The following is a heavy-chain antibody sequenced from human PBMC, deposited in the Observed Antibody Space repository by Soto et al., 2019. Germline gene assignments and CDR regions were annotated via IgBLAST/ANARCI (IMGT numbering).Heavy chain of an antibody. CDR3: ARDITALYCSSSSCYTKGMDV. V-gene: IGHV3-30-3*01. CDR1: GFTFSSYA. J-gene: IGHJ6*02. CDR2: ISYDGSNK. D-gene: IGHD2-2*02. Sequence: PGWSLRLSCAASGFTFSSYAMHWVRQAPGKGLEWVAVISYDGSNKYYADSVNGRFTISRDNSKNTLYLQINSLRAEDTAVYYCARDITALYCSSSSCYTKGMDVWGQGRTVTF.